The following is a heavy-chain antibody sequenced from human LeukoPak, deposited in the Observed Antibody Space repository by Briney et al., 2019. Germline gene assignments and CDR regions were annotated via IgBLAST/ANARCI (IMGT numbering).Heavy chain of an antibody. CDR2: INHSGST. V-gene: IGHV4-34*01. D-gene: IGHD6-19*01. CDR3: ASPSSGWYSY. Sequence: SETLSLTCAVYGGSFSGYYWSWIRQPPGKGLEWIGEINHSGSTNYNPSLKSRVTISVDTSKNQFSLKLSSVTAADAAVYYCASPSSGWYSYWGQGTLVTVSS. CDR1: GGSFSGYY. J-gene: IGHJ4*02.